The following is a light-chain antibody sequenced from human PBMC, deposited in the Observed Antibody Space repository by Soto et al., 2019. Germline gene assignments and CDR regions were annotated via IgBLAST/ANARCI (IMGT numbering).Light chain of an antibody. V-gene: IGKV3-11*01. J-gene: IGKJ1*01. Sequence: ELVLTQSPATLPSFPGDRVTLSCRASQYINTRLAWYQHRPGQAPRLLIYQTSIRAAGIPARFSASGTGTDFTLTISGVQPEDFAVYYCHQRQSWPRTFGQGTKVDIK. CDR2: QTS. CDR3: HQRQSWPRT. CDR1: QYINTR.